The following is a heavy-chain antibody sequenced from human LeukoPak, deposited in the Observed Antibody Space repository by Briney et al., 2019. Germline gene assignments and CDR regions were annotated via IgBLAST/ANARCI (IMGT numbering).Heavy chain of an antibody. CDR3: ARDQYGYYFDY. CDR1: GGSISSHY. CDR2: IYYSGST. J-gene: IGHJ4*02. D-gene: IGHD2-8*01. Sequence: SETLSLTCTVSGGSISSHYWSWIRQPPGKGLEWNGYIYYSGSTNYNPSLKSRVTISVDTSKNQFSLKLSSVTAADTAVYYCARDQYGYYFDYWGQGTLVTVSS. V-gene: IGHV4-59*11.